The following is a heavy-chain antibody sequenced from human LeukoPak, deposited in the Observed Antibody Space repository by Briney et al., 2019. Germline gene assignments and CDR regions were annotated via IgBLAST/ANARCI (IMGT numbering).Heavy chain of an antibody. D-gene: IGHD5-24*01. CDR2: IKQDGSEK. CDR1: GFTFSSYW. CDR3: ARVGDGYDFDY. Sequence: TGGSLRLSCAASGFTFSSYWMSWVRQAPGKGLEWVANIKQDGSEKYYVDSVKGRFTNSRDNAKNSLYLQMNSLRAEDTAVYYCARVGDGYDFDYWGQGTLVTVSS. V-gene: IGHV3-7*01. J-gene: IGHJ4*02.